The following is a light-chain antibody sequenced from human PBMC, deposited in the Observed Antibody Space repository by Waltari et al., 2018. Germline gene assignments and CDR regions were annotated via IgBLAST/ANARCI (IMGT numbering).Light chain of an antibody. J-gene: IGLJ2*01. CDR2: DNN. CDR1: SAHIGHYS. V-gene: IGLV1-51*01. Sequence: QSVLTQPPSVSAAPGQKVTISCSRNSAHIGHYSFSWYHQVPGATPNLLIFDNNQRPAGIPDRFSASKSGTSATLGITGLQIGDEAYYYCATWDNSLREVVFGGGTKLTVL. CDR3: ATWDNSLREVV.